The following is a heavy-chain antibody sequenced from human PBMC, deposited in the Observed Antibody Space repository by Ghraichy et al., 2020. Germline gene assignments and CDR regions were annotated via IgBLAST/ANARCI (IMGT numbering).Heavy chain of an antibody. CDR3: ARAPIATAGSYYYYYYMDV. Sequence: SVKVSCKASGGTFSSYAISWVRQAPGQGLEWMGGIIPIFGTANYAQKFQGRVTITADESTSTAYMELSSLISEDTAVYYCARAPIATAGSYYYYYYMDVWGKGTTVTVSS. CDR2: IIPIFGTA. J-gene: IGHJ6*03. V-gene: IGHV1-69*13. CDR1: GGTFSSYA. D-gene: IGHD6-13*01.